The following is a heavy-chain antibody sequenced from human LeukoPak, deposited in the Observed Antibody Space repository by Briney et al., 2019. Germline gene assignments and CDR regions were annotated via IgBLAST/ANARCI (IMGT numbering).Heavy chain of an antibody. D-gene: IGHD3-10*01. CDR3: AKDGYYGSGSPYDY. CDR2: ISGSGGST. J-gene: IGHJ4*02. V-gene: IGHV3-23*01. CDR1: GFTFSSYA. Sequence: GGSLRLSCAASGFTFSSYAMSWVRQAPGKGLEWVSAISGSGGSTYYADSVKGRFTISRDNSKSTLYLQMNSLRAEDTAVYYCAKDGYYGSGSPYDYWGQGTLVTVSS.